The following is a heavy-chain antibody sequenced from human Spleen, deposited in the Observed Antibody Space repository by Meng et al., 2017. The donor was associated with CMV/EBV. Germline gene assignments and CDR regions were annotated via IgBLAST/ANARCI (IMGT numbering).Heavy chain of an antibody. CDR1: GGSISSGGYY. Sequence: SGGSISSGGYYWSWIRQHPGKGLEWIGYIYYSGSTYYNPSLKSRVTISVDTSKNQFSLKLSSVTAADTAVYYCARAYGDYSSYWFDPWGQGTLVT. CDR2: IYYSGST. D-gene: IGHD4-17*01. CDR3: ARAYGDYSSYWFDP. V-gene: IGHV4-31*02. J-gene: IGHJ5*02.